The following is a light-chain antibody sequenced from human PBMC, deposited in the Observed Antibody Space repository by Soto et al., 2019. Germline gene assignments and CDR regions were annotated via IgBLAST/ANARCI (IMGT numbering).Light chain of an antibody. V-gene: IGLV1-40*01. CDR3: QSYDSSLSGYV. J-gene: IGLJ1*01. CDR1: SSNIGAGYD. CDR2: ENN. Sequence: QSVLTQPPSVSEAPGQRVTISCTGSSSNIGAGYDAHWYQQVPGTAPKLLIYENNNRPSGVPDRFSGSKSGTSASLAITGLQAEDEAEYYCQSYDSSLSGYVFGTGTQLTVL.